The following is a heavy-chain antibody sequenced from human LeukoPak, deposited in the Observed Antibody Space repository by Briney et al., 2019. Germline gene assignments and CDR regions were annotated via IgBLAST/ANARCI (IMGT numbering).Heavy chain of an antibody. D-gene: IGHD6-6*01. J-gene: IGHJ6*03. Sequence: ASVKVSCKASGYTFTGYYMHWVRQAPGQGLEWMGWINPNSSGTNYAQKFQGRVTMTRDTSISTAYMELSRLRSDDTAVYYCAREYSSSSNYYYMDVWGKGTTVTVSS. CDR1: GYTFTGYY. CDR2: INPNSSGT. CDR3: AREYSSSSNYYYMDV. V-gene: IGHV1-2*02.